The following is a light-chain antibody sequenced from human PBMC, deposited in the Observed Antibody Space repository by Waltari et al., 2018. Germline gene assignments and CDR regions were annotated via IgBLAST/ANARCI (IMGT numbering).Light chain of an antibody. Sequence: QSVLTQPPSASGTPGQRVTISCSGSNSNIGSNYIYWYQQLPGTAPRLLIYRNDQRPSGVPDRVSGSKSGTSASLAISRLRSEDEADYYCAAWDDSLSGWVFGGGTKVTVL. V-gene: IGLV1-47*01. CDR3: AAWDDSLSGWV. J-gene: IGLJ3*02. CDR1: NSNIGSNY. CDR2: RND.